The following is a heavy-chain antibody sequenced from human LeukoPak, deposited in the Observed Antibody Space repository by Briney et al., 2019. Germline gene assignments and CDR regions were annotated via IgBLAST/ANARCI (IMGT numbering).Heavy chain of an antibody. J-gene: IGHJ3*02. Sequence: PGRSLRLSCAASGFTFDDYAMHWVRQAPGKGLEWVAFIRYDRSNNYYADSVKGRFTISRDNSKNTLSLQMNNLRAEDTAVYYCARGRIYYYDSSGYYLDAFDIWGQGTMVTVSS. D-gene: IGHD3-22*01. CDR1: GFTFDDYA. CDR3: ARGRIYYYDSSGYYLDAFDI. CDR2: IRYDRSNN. V-gene: IGHV3-30*02.